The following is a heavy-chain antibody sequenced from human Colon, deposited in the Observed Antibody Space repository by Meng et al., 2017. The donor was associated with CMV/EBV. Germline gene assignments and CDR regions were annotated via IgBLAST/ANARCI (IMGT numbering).Heavy chain of an antibody. Sequence: QGVLGEAGGGVVQPGGSLRLSCAAFGFTFSDFGMPWLRQAPGKGLEWVAFVLYDGSRKYYGDSVKGRFSISRDNSKNTLYLQMNSLRADDTAVYYCVKDQCRGWGQGTLVTVSS. CDR1: GFTFSDFG. V-gene: IGHV3-30*02. J-gene: IGHJ4*02. CDR3: VKDQCRG. D-gene: IGHD3-10*01. CDR2: VLYDGSRK.